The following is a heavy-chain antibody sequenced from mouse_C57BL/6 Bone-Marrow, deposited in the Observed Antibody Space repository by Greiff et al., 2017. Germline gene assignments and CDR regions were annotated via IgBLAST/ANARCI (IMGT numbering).Heavy chain of an antibody. CDR2: IYPGGGYT. CDR3: ARGDYGNPYYFDY. Sequence: QVQLKESGAELVRPGTSVKMSCKASGYTFTNYWIGWAKQRPGHGLEWIRDIYPGGGYTNYNEKFKGKATLTADKSSSTAYMQFSSLTSEDSAIYYCARGDYGNPYYFDYWGQGTTLTVSS. D-gene: IGHD2-1*01. CDR1: GYTFTNYW. V-gene: IGHV1-63*01. J-gene: IGHJ2*01.